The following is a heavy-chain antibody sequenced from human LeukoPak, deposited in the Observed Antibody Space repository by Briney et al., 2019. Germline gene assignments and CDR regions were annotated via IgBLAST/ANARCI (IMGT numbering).Heavy chain of an antibody. CDR2: IYYSGNS. CDR1: GGSISSSTYY. Sequence: PSETLSLTCTVSGGSISSSTYYWGWIRQPPGKELEWIGNIYYSGNSYYNPSLKSRVTISVDASKNQFSLNLSSVTAADTAVYYCARLSYGSGSHYNFYFDFWGQGTLVTVSA. D-gene: IGHD3-10*01. V-gene: IGHV4-39*01. CDR3: ARLSYGSGSHYNFYFDF. J-gene: IGHJ4*02.